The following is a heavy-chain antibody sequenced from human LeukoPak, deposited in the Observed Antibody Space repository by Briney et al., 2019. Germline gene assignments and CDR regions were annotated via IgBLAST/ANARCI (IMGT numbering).Heavy chain of an antibody. CDR2: ISGLANTI. V-gene: IGHV3-11*01. D-gene: IGHD2-2*01. J-gene: IGHJ4*02. Sequence: GGSLRLYCAASGFTFSDYYMSWIRQAPGKGLEWVSYISGLANTIHYADSMKGRFTISRDNARNSVYLQMNSLRVDDTAVYYCAREKGYCTTTSCYRTGGFDYWGQGTLVTVSS. CDR1: GFTFSDYY. CDR3: AREKGYCTTTSCYRTGGFDY.